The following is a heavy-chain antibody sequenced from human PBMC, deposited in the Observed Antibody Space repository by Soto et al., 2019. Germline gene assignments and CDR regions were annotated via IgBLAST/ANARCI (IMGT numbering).Heavy chain of an antibody. V-gene: IGHV1-69*13. J-gene: IGHJ4*02. CDR2: IIPIFGTA. CDR3: ARDMDRSIAVAAFTTGGVI. CDR1: GGTFSSYA. Sequence: ASVKVSCKASGGTFSSYAISWVRQAPGQGLEWMGGIIPIFGTANYAQKFQGRVTITADESTSTAYMELSSLRSEDTAVYYCARDMDRSIAVAAFTTGGVIWGQGTLVTVSS. D-gene: IGHD6-19*01.